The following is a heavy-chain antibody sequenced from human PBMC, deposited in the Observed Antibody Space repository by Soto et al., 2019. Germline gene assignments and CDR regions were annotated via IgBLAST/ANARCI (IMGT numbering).Heavy chain of an antibody. Sequence: XVKVSCKASGGTFSSYAIRWVRQAPGQGLEWMGGIIPIFGTANYAQKFQGRVTITADKSTSTAYMELSSLRSEDTAVYYCAREGGYDSYDYWGQGTLVTVSS. CDR3: AREGGYDSYDY. CDR2: IIPIFGTA. D-gene: IGHD5-12*01. V-gene: IGHV1-69*06. CDR1: GGTFSSYA. J-gene: IGHJ4*02.